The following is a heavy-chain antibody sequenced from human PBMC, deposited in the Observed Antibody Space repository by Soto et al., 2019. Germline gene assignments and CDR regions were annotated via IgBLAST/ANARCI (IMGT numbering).Heavy chain of an antibody. Sequence: GASVKLSCKDSGYSLTSYDINWVRQATGQGLEWMGWMNPNSGNTGYAQKFQGRVTMTRNTSISTAYMELSSLRSEDTAVYYCARGTQGVRYAFDIWGQGTMVTVSS. J-gene: IGHJ3*02. D-gene: IGHD2-8*01. CDR3: ARGTQGVRYAFDI. CDR2: MNPNSGNT. V-gene: IGHV1-8*01. CDR1: GYSLTSYD.